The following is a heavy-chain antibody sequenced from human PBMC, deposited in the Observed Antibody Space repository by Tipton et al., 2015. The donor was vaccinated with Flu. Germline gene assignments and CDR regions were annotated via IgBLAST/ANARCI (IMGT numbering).Heavy chain of an antibody. J-gene: IGHJ4*02. CDR3: ARLSAGWPPWVFDY. V-gene: IGHV4-4*01. CDR1: GGSISSSNW. CDR2: IYHNERT. Sequence: TLSLTCGVSGGSISSSNWWSWVRQSPGKGLEWIGEIYHNERTNFNPFLKSRVAISVDKSKNQFSLRLSSVTAADTAVYFCARLSAGWPPWVFDYWGQGIAVTVSS. D-gene: IGHD6-19*01.